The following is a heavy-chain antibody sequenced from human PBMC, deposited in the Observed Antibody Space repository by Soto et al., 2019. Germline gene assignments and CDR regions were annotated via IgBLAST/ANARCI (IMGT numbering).Heavy chain of an antibody. J-gene: IGHJ4*02. V-gene: IGHV2-70*11. CDR3: ARTAHHVHDY. D-gene: IGHD6-6*01. CDR2: ITWADDK. Sequence: SGPTLVNPTQTLTLTCTFSGFSLSTTGMCVSWIRQPPGKALEWLARITWADDKWYSTSLKTRLAISKDTSKNQVVLTMTNMDPVDTATYYCARTAHHVHDYCGEGTLVTLSS. CDR1: GFSLSTTGMC.